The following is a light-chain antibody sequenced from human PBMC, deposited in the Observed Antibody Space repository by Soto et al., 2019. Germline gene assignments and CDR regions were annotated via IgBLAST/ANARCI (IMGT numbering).Light chain of an antibody. J-gene: IGLJ1*01. V-gene: IGLV2-11*01. CDR1: SSDVGGYNY. CDR3: CSYAGSYTFSV. CDR2: DVS. Sequence: QSVLTQPRSVSGSPGQSVTISCTGTSSDVGGYNYVSWYQQHPGQAPKLMIYDVSKRPSGVPDRFSGSKSGNTASLTISGLQAEDEADYYCCSYAGSYTFSVFGTGTKVTVL.